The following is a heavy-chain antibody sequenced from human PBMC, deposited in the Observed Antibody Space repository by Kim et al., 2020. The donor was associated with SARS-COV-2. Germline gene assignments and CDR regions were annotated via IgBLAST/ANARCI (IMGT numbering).Heavy chain of an antibody. CDR3: AKSLSGGICGVVISYWYFGL. J-gene: IGHJ2*01. V-gene: IGHV3-23*01. CDR2: ISGSGGST. D-gene: IGHD3-3*01. Sequence: GGSLRLSCAASGFTFSSYAMSWVRQAPGKGLEWVSAISGSGGSTYYADSVKGRFTISRDNSKNTLYLQMNSLRAEDTAVYYCAKSLSGGICGVVISYWYFGLWGRGTLVTVST. CDR1: GFTFSSYA.